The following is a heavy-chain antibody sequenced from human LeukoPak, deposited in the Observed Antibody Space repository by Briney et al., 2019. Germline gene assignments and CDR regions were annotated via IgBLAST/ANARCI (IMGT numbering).Heavy chain of an antibody. V-gene: IGHV3-33*01. D-gene: IGHD6-19*01. CDR2: IWYDGSNK. J-gene: IGHJ4*02. CDR1: GFTFSSYG. CDR3: ARDDWIAVGGTGGSFDY. Sequence: PGGSLRLSCAASGFTFSSYGMHWVRQAPGKGLEWVAVIWYDGSNKYYADSVKGRFTISRDNSKNTLYLQMNSLRAEDTAVYYCARDDWIAVGGTGGSFDYWGQGTLVTVS.